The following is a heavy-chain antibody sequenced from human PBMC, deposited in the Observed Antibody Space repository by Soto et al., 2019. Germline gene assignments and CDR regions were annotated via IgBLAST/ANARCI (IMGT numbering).Heavy chain of an antibody. J-gene: IGHJ4*02. CDR3: AKDSRSGYSSGWPGFDY. V-gene: IGHV3-23*01. CDR1: GFTFSNYA. D-gene: IGHD6-19*01. Sequence: EVQLLESGGGLVQPGGSLRLSCAASGFTFSNYAMSWVRQAPGKGLEWVSAISGSGDSTYYADSVKGQFTISRDNSKNTLYLQMNGLRAEDTALYYCAKDSRSGYSSGWPGFDYWGQGTLVTVSS. CDR2: ISGSGDST.